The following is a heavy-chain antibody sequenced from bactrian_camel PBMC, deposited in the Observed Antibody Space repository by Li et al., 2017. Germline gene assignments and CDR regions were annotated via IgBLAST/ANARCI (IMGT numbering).Heavy chain of an antibody. CDR1: GFTFSSHA. Sequence: VQLVESGGGLVQPGGSLRLSCAASGFTFSSHAMSWIRSAPGKGLEWISIISGDGRFTYYVDSVKGRFTISRDNAKNTVYLQMNSLKSEDTALYYCATQRSWSTGAYAANYWGQGTQVTVS. CDR2: ISGDGRFT. CDR3: ATQRSWSTGAYAANY. J-gene: IGHJ4*01. D-gene: IGHD6*01. V-gene: IGHV3S40*01.